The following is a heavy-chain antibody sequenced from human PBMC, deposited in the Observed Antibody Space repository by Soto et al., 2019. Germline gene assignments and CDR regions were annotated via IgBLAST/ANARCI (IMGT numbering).Heavy chain of an antibody. V-gene: IGHV4-31*03. CDR1: CGSISSGGYY. D-gene: IGHD3-22*01. J-gene: IGHJ4*02. CDR2: IYYSGST. CDR3: AQGYYDSSGYHELTPIFDY. Sequence: PSETLSLTCTVSCGSISSGGYYWSWIRQHPGKGLEWIGYIYYSGSTYYNPSLKSRVTISVDTSKNQFSLKLSSVTAADTAVYYCAQGYYDSSGYHELTPIFDYWGQGTLVTVSS.